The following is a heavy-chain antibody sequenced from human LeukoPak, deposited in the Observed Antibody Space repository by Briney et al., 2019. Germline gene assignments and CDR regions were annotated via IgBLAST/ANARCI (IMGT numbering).Heavy chain of an antibody. CDR2: INPNSGGT. J-gene: IGHJ3*02. CDR1: GYTFTSYY. CDR3: ARTIAAAGIVLRAFDI. V-gene: IGHV1-2*02. D-gene: IGHD6-13*01. Sequence: ASVKVSCKASGYTFTSYYMHWVRQAPGQGLEWMGWINPNSGGTNYAQKFQGRVTMTRDTSISTAYMELSRLRSDDTAVYYCARTIAAAGIVLRAFDIWGQGTMVTVSS.